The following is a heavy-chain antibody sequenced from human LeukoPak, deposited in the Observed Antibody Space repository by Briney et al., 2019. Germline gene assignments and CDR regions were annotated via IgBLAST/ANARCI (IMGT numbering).Heavy chain of an antibody. CDR3: ASGDILTGYKYYFDY. V-gene: IGHV3-20*04. D-gene: IGHD3-9*01. Sequence: GGSLRLSCAASGFTFDDYGMSWVRQAPGKGLEWVSGINWNGGSTGYADSVKGRFTISRDNAKNSLYLQMNSLRAEDTAVYYCASGDILTGYKYYFDYWGQGTLVTVSS. CDR1: GFTFDDYG. J-gene: IGHJ4*02. CDR2: INWNGGST.